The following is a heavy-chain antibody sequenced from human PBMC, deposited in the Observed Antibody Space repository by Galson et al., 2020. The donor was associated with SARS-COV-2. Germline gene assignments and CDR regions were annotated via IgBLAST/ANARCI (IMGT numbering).Heavy chain of an antibody. J-gene: IGHJ4*02. Sequence: GESLKISCAASGFSFSTYWMSWIRQAPGKGLEWVATIEEDGSEKYYVDSVKGRFSISRDNAKSSLWLQMNSLRVEDTAVYYCTGAVSPDYWGQGTLVTVSS. CDR2: IEEDGSEK. CDR3: TGAVSPDY. CDR1: GFSFSTYW. D-gene: IGHD3-22*01. V-gene: IGHV3-7*03.